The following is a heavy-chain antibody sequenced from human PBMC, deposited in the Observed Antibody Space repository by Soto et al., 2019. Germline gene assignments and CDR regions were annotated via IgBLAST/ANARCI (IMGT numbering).Heavy chain of an antibody. CDR3: ASVTFGGVVLAH. CDR2: ISDGGST. CDR1: GGSLYTYY. V-gene: IGHV4-59*01. Sequence: ETLSLTCNGYGGSLYTYYWHLIRQSPGKGLEWIGYISDGGSTNYNPSLKSRVTISVDTSKKQISLNLTSVTDADTAVYYCASVTFGGVVLAHWGQGSLVTVSS. J-gene: IGHJ4*02. D-gene: IGHD3-16*01.